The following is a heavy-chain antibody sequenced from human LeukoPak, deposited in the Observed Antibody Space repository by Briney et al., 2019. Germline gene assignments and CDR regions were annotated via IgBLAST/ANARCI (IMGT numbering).Heavy chain of an antibody. V-gene: IGHV4-34*01. J-gene: IGHJ4*02. CDR2: IKHDGST. CDR1: GXSFTGYY. CDR3: ARGFSGVVARD. D-gene: IGHD2-15*01. Sequence: SETLSLTCAVYGXSFTGYYWSWIRQPPGKGLEWIGEIKHDGSTNYNPSLKSRVTMSLDTSKNQFFLNLNSLTAADTAVYYCARGFSGVVARDWGQGTLVTVSS.